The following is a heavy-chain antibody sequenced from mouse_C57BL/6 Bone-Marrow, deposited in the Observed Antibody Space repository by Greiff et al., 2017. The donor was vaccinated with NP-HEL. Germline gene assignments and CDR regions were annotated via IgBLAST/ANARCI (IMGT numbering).Heavy chain of an antibody. CDR1: GYTFTSYW. CDR3: ARGRAIYYGYDESAMDY. Sequence: QVQLQQPGAELVKPGASVKMSCKASGYTFTSYWITWVKPRPGQGLEWIGDIYPGSGSTNYNEKFKSKATLTVDTSSSTAYMQLSSLTSEDSAVYYCARGRAIYYGYDESAMDYWGQGTSVTVSS. J-gene: IGHJ4*01. D-gene: IGHD2-2*01. V-gene: IGHV1-55*01. CDR2: IYPGSGST.